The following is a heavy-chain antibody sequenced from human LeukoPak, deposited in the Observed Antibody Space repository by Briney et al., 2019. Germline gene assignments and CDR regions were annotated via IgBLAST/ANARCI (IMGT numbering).Heavy chain of an antibody. CDR2: INHSGST. CDR1: GGSFSGYY. V-gene: IGHV4-34*01. D-gene: IGHD3-3*01. Sequence: PSETLSLTCAVYGGSFSGYYWSWIRQPPGKGLEWIGEINHSGSTNYNPSLKGRVTISVDTSKNQFSLKLSSVTAADTAVYYCARSYYDFDMDVWGKGTTVTVSS. J-gene: IGHJ6*03. CDR3: ARSYYDFDMDV.